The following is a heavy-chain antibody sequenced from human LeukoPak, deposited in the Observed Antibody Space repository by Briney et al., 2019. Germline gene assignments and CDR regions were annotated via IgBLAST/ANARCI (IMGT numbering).Heavy chain of an antibody. CDR3: AGGGGYFEY. Sequence: PSETLSLTCTVSGGSISSSSYYWGWIRQPPGKGLEWIGSIYYSGSTYYNPSLKSRVTISVDTSKNQFSLKLSSVTAADTAVYYCAGGGGYFEYWGQGTLVTVSS. D-gene: IGHD2-15*01. J-gene: IGHJ4*02. V-gene: IGHV4-39*01. CDR2: IYYSGST. CDR1: GGSISSSSYY.